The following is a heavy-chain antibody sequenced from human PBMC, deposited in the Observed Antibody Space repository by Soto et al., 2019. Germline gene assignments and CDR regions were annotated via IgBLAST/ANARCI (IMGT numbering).Heavy chain of an antibody. V-gene: IGHV4-34*01. J-gene: IGHJ4*02. CDR3: ARIGYSYGYGPPRDY. Sequence: SETLSLTCAFYCGSFIGYYWSWIRQPPGKGLEWIGEINHSGSTNYNPSLKSRVTISVDTSKNQFSLKLSSVTAADTAVYYCARIGYSYGYGPPRDYWGQGTLVTVSS. CDR2: INHSGST. D-gene: IGHD5-18*01. CDR1: CGSFIGYY.